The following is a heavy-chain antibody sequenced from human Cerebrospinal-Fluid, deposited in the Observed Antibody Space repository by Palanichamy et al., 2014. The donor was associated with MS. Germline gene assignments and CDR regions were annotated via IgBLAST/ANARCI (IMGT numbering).Heavy chain of an antibody. Sequence: EVQPLESGGGLVQPGGSLRLSCVASGFTFSKYAMSWVRQAPGKGLEWVAGISDSAGSTYYAGSVKGRFTISRDNSANTLFLQMNDLRAGDTAVYYCSKDAHPSPILGATHFDSWGQGTLVTVSS. J-gene: IGHJ4*02. D-gene: IGHD1-26*01. CDR3: SKDAHPSPILGATHFDS. CDR1: GFTFSKYA. V-gene: IGHV3-23*01. CDR2: ISDSAGST.